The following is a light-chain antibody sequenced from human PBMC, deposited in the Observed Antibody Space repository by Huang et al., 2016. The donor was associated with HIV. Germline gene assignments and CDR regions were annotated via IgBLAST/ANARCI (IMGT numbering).Light chain of an antibody. CDR1: QCVSSN. CDR2: GAS. CDR3: QQYNNWPRS. Sequence: EIVMTQSPATLSVSPGERATLSCRASQCVSSNLAWYQQKPGQAPRLLIYGASTRATGSPVRFSGSGSGTEFTLTISSLQSEDFAVYYCQQYNNWPRSFGQGTKVEIK. V-gene: IGKV3-15*01. J-gene: IGKJ1*01.